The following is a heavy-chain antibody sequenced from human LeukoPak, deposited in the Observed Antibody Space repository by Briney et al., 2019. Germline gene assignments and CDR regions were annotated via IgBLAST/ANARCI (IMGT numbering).Heavy chain of an antibody. V-gene: IGHV3-48*02. CDR3: ARDPDLRFLDSWVY. Sequence: PGGSLRLTCAASGFTFSSYSMDWVRQAPGKGLEWVSYISSSSSTIYYADSVKGRFTISRDNAKNSLYLQMNSLRDEDTAVYYCARDPDLRFLDSWVYWGQGTLVTVSS. J-gene: IGHJ4*02. CDR2: ISSSSSTI. D-gene: IGHD3-3*01. CDR1: GFTFSSYS.